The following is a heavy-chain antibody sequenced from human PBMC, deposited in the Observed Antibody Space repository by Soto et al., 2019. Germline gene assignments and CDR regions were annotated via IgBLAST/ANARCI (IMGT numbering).Heavy chain of an antibody. V-gene: IGHV4-39*02. CDR3: AREGGEGNYCDY. CDR2: IYYSGST. J-gene: IGHJ4*02. CDR1: GGSISSSSTYY. D-gene: IGHD3-16*01. Sequence: QLQLQESGPGLVKPSETLSLTCTVSGGSISSSSTYYWGWIRQPPGKGLEWIGSIYYSGSTDYNPSLKRRVNISVDTSKNQFSRKLSSVTAADTAVYYCAREGGEGNYCDYWVQGTLVTVSA.